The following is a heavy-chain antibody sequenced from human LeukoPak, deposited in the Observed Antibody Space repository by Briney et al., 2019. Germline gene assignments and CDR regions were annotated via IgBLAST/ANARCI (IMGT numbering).Heavy chain of an antibody. V-gene: IGHV4-59*08. D-gene: IGHD5-18*01. CDR1: GGSISSYY. CDR2: IYYSGST. CDR3: ARSQLWLRVGYFDY. J-gene: IGHJ4*02. Sequence: SETPSLTCTVSGGSISSYYWSWIRQPPGKGLEWIGYIYYSGSTNYNPSLKSRVTISVDTSKNQLSLKLRSVTAADTAVYYCARSQLWLRVGYFDYWGQGTLVTVSS.